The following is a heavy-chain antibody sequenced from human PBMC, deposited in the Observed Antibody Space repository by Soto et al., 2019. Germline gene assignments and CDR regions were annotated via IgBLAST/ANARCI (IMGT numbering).Heavy chain of an antibody. CDR1: GGTFSSYT. Sequence: GASVKVSCKASGGTFSSYTISWVRQAPGQGLEWMGRIIPILGIANYAQKFQGRVTITADKSTSTAYMELSSLRSEDTAVYYCARSLDYDILTGYKNSNYYYYYMDVWGKGTTVTVYS. CDR2: IIPILGIA. CDR3: ARSLDYDILTGYKNSNYYYYYMDV. D-gene: IGHD3-9*01. J-gene: IGHJ6*03. V-gene: IGHV1-69*02.